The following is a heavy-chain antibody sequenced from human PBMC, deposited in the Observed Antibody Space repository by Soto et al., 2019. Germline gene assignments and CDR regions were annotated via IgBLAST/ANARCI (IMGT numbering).Heavy chain of an antibody. D-gene: IGHD3-22*01. CDR2: INSDGSST. J-gene: IGHJ6*02. V-gene: IGHV3-74*01. CDR1: GFTFSSYW. CDR3: ARATMIVAGRYGMDV. Sequence: EVQLVESGGGLVQPGGSLRLSCAASGFTFSSYWMHWVRQAPGKGLVWVSRINSDGSSTSYADSVKGRFTISRDNAKNTLYLQMNSLRAEDTAVYYCARATMIVAGRYGMDVWGQGPTVTVSS.